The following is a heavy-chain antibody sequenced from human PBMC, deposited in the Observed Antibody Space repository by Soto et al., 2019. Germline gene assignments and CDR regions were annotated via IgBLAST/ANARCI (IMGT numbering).Heavy chain of an antibody. J-gene: IGHJ6*02. CDR1: DGSFSGYY. D-gene: IGHD5-18*01. CDR2: INHSGST. V-gene: IGHV4-34*01. CDR3: ARRIGYSYGLYYYYYGMDV. Sequence: SETLSLTCAVYDGSFSGYYWSWIRQPPGKGLEWIGEINHSGSTNYNPSLKSRVTISVDTSKNQFSLKLSSVTAADTAVYYCARRIGYSYGLYYYYYGMDVWGQGTAVTVSS.